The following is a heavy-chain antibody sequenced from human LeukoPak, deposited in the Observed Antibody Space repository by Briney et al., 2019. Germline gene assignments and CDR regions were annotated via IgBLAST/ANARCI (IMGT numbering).Heavy chain of an antibody. Sequence: GGSLRLSCAASGFTFGNYAMRWVRQDPGKGLEWVANIKEDGSEKYYVDSVKGRFTISRDNAKNSLYLQMNSLRAEDTAVYYCARDFVWGQGTLVTVSS. V-gene: IGHV3-7*01. CDR1: GFTFGNYA. J-gene: IGHJ4*02. CDR3: ARDFV. CDR2: IKEDGSEK.